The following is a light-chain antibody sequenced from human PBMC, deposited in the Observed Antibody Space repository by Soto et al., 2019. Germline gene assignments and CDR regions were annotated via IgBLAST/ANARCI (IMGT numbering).Light chain of an antibody. CDR1: SSDVGAYNY. V-gene: IGLV2-14*01. CDR2: EVS. Sequence: QSVLTQPASVSGSPGQSITISCTGTSSDVGAYNYVSWYQQHPGKAPQLMIYEVSNRPSGVSNRFSGSKSGNTASLTISGLQAEDEADYYCNSYTSSSTLVFGTGTQLTVL. J-gene: IGLJ1*01. CDR3: NSYTSSSTLV.